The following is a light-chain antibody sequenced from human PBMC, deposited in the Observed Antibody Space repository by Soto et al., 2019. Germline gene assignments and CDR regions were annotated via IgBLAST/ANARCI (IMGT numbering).Light chain of an antibody. CDR3: SSYTSSSTEV. Sequence: QSALTQPASVSGSPGQSITISCTGTGSDVGGYNYVSWYQQHPGKAPKLMIYDVSNRPSGVSNRFSGSKSGNTASLTISGLQAEDEADYYCSSYTSSSTEVFGGGTNLTVL. J-gene: IGLJ2*01. CDR2: DVS. V-gene: IGLV2-14*01. CDR1: GSDVGGYNY.